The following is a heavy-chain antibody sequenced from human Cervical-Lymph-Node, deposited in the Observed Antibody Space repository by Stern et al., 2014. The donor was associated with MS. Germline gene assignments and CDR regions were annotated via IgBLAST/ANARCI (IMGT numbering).Heavy chain of an antibody. Sequence: QVTLRESGPTLVKPTQTLALTCTFSGFSLSTSGVGVGWIRQPPGKALEWLAGIYWDDDKSYTPFLKIRLTIIKDTSKNQVVLMMTNMDPGDTATYYCAHRSTRYTWNYVXXXXWGQGTLVTVSS. D-gene: IGHD1-7*01. CDR2: IYWDDDK. J-gene: IGHJ4*02. CDR3: AHRSTRYTWNYVXXXX. CDR1: GFSLSTSGVG. V-gene: IGHV2-5*02.